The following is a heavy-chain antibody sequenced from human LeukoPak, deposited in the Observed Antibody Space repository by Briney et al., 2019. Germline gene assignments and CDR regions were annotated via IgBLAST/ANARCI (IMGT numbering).Heavy chain of an antibody. CDR3: ARALWSGPYY. CDR1: GFTFSSYG. Sequence: TGGSLRLSCAASGFTFSSYGMHWVRQAPGKGLEWVAFIRYDGSNKYYADSVKGRFTISRDNAKNSLSLQMNSLRAEDTAVYYCARALWSGPYYWGQGTLVTVSS. CDR2: IRYDGSNK. J-gene: IGHJ4*02. D-gene: IGHD3-3*01. V-gene: IGHV3-30*02.